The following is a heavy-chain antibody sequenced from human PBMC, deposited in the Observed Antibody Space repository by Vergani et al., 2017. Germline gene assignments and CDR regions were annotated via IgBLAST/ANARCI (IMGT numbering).Heavy chain of an antibody. V-gene: IGHV1-69-2*01. Sequence: EVQLVQSGAEVKKPGATMKISCKVSGYTFIDHYMHWVKQAPGKGVEWMGLVDPEDGEKIYAEKFKGRVTIAADTSTDTAHLELSSLRSEDTAVYYCATPQTVTTGGMEVWGQGTTVIVSS. J-gene: IGHJ6*02. CDR2: VDPEDGEK. CDR3: ATPQTVTTGGMEV. CDR1: GYTFIDHY. D-gene: IGHD4-17*01.